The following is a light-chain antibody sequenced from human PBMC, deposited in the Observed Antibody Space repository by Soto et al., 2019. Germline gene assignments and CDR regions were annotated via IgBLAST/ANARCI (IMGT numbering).Light chain of an antibody. J-gene: IGKJ1*01. V-gene: IGKV1-5*03. CDR1: QSISSY. Sequence: DIQMTQSPSSLSASVEDRVIITCRASQSISSYLNWYQQKPGKAPKLLIYKASILQSGVPSTFSGSGSGTEFTLTISSLQPDDFATYYCQHYNTYRWTFGQGTKVDIK. CDR2: KAS. CDR3: QHYNTYRWT.